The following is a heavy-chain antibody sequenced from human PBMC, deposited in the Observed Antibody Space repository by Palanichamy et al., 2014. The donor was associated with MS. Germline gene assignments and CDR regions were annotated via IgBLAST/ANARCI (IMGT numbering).Heavy chain of an antibody. Sequence: QVQLQESGPGLVKPSETLSLTCTVSGYSIRSGYHWGWVRQPPGKRLEWIASIYQSGTTYYNPSLKSRVIISLDMSKNQFSLDLTSATAADTAVYFCGRLLVAGGTFLHSVHYWGPGMVVTVSS. CDR3: GRLLVAGGTFLHSVHY. CDR2: IYQSGTT. CDR1: GYSIRSGYH. V-gene: IGHV4-38-2*02. D-gene: IGHD3-3*02. J-gene: IGHJ4*02.